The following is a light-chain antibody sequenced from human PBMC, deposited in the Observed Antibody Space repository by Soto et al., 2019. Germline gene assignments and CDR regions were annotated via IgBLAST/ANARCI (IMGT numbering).Light chain of an antibody. Sequence: DIQMTQSPSSLSASVGDRVTITCQASQDISDHLNWYQQKPGKAPTLLIYDASNLETGVPSRFSGSGSGTDFTFTISSLQPEDIATYYCQQFDHLSLTFGGGTKVQIK. J-gene: IGKJ4*01. CDR3: QQFDHLSLT. CDR1: QDISDH. V-gene: IGKV1-33*01. CDR2: DAS.